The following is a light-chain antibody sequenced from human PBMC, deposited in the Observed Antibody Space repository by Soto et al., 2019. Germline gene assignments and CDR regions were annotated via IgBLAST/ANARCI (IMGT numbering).Light chain of an antibody. CDR3: QQYDNSPIT. V-gene: IGKV3-20*01. J-gene: IGKJ5*01. Sequence: EVVMTQSASTLSVSPGERATLSCRASQSVSINLAWYQQKPGRAPRLLIYGASSRATGIPDRFSGSGSVTDFTLTISRLEPEDFAVYFCQQYDNSPITFGQGTRLEIK. CDR2: GAS. CDR1: QSVSIN.